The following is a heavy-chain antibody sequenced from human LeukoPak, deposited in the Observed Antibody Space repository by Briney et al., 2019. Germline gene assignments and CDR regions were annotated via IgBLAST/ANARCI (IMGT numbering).Heavy chain of an antibody. D-gene: IGHD6-19*01. J-gene: IGHJ5*02. V-gene: IGHV3-74*01. CDR2: VNSDGSST. CDR3: ARAQAVAGTGGFDP. Sequence: PGGSLRLSCAASGFTFNNYWMHWVRQAPGKGLVWVSRVNSDGSSTSYADSVKGRFTISRDNAKNTVYLQMKSLRDDDTAAYYCARAQAVAGTGGFDPWGQGTLVTVSS. CDR1: GFTFNNYW.